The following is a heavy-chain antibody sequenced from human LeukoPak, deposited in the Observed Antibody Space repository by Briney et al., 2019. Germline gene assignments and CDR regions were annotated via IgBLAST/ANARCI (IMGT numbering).Heavy chain of an antibody. Sequence: GGSLRLSCAASGFTFSSYAMSWVRQAPGKGLEWVSAISGSDGSTYYADSVKGRFTISRDNSKNTLYLQMNSLRAEDTAVYYCAKDSSSWFSPPSFFDYWGQGTLVTVSS. J-gene: IGHJ4*02. V-gene: IGHV3-23*01. CDR3: AKDSSSWFSPPSFFDY. D-gene: IGHD6-13*01. CDR1: GFTFSSYA. CDR2: ISGSDGST.